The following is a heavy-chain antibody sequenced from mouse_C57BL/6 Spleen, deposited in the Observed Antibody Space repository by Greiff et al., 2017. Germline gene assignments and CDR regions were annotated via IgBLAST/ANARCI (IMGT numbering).Heavy chain of an antibody. D-gene: IGHD2-4*01. Sequence: EVQVVESGAELVRPGASVKLSCTASGFNIKDDYMHWVKQRPEQGLEWIGWIDPENGDTEYASKFQGKATITADTSSNTAYLQLSSLTSEDTAVYYCTTGYYDYHWYFDVWGTGTTVTVSS. V-gene: IGHV14-4*01. CDR3: TTGYYDYHWYFDV. CDR2: IDPENGDT. J-gene: IGHJ1*03. CDR1: GFNIKDDY.